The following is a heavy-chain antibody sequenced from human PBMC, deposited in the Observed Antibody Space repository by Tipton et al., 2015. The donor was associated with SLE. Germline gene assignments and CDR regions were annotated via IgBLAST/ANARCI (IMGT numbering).Heavy chain of an antibody. Sequence: SLRLSCAASGFTFSSYAMSWVRQAPGRGLEWVSVIYSGGSTYYADSVKGRFTISRDNSKNTLYLQMNSLRAEDTAVYYCARGLYYYGSGSYSFFDYWGQGTLVTVSS. CDR3: ARGLYYYGSGSYSFFDY. CDR1: GFTFSSYA. D-gene: IGHD3-10*01. V-gene: IGHV3-23*03. J-gene: IGHJ4*02. CDR2: IYSGGST.